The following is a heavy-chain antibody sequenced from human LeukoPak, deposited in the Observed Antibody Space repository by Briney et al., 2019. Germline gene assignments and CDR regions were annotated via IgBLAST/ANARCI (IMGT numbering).Heavy chain of an antibody. V-gene: IGHV3-30-3*01. J-gene: IGHJ4*02. D-gene: IGHD6-6*01. CDR2: ISYDGSNK. CDR3: ARDRPYFDY. CDR1: GFTFSKYG. Sequence: GRSLRLSCAASGFTFSKYGMHWVRQAPGKGLEWVAVISYDGSNKYYADSVKGRFTISRDNSKNTLYLQMNSLRAEDTAVYYCARDRPYFDYRGQGTLVTVSS.